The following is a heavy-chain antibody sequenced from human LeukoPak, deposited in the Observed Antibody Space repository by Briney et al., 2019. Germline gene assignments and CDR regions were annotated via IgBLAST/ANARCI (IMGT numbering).Heavy chain of an antibody. V-gene: IGHV4-39*01. Sequence: KTSETLSLTCTVSGGSISSSPYYWGWVRQPPGKGLEWIGSIYYSGNTYYNPSLKSRVTISVDTSKNQFSLKVNSVTAADTAVYYCARRAGAYSHPYDYWGQGTLVSVSS. J-gene: IGHJ4*02. CDR1: GGSISSSPYY. CDR3: ARRAGAYSHPYDY. D-gene: IGHD4/OR15-4a*01. CDR2: IYYSGNT.